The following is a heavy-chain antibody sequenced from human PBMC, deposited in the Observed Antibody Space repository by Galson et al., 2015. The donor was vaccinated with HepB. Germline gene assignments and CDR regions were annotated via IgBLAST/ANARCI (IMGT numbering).Heavy chain of an antibody. Sequence: SETLSLTCSVSGGSISVNIWFWVRQAPGKGLQLIGYIYNSGMTHHDPSLNSRVTITEDTSKNQFFLKLNSVTAADTAVYYCASCVIGGACHFWGQGSLVIVSS. V-gene: IGHV4-59*01. J-gene: IGHJ4*02. CDR3: ASCVIGGACHF. CDR1: GGSISVNI. D-gene: IGHD2-21*02. CDR2: IYNSGMT.